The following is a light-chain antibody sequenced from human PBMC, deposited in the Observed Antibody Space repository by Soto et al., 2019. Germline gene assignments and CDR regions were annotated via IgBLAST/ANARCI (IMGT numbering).Light chain of an antibody. V-gene: IGLV2-14*03. CDR1: SSDVGAYNY. CDR3: SSYTRSSPLV. CDR2: DVR. Sequence: QSVLTQPASVSGSPGQSITLSCTGTSSDVGAYNYVSWYQQHPGNAPKLMIYDVRNRPSGVSNRFSGSKSGNTASLTISGLQAEDEAAYYCSSYTRSSPLVFGGGTKLTVL. J-gene: IGLJ2*01.